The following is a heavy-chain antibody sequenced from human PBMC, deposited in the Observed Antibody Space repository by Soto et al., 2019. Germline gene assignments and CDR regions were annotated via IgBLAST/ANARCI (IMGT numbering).Heavy chain of an antibody. CDR1: GFTFSDYY. J-gene: IGHJ4*02. D-gene: IGHD5-18*01. V-gene: IGHV3-11*01. CDR3: AREKTAMVTVDY. CDR2: ITSSGSTI. Sequence: QVQLVESGGGLVKPGGSLRLSFAASGFTFSDYYMSWIRQTPGKGLEWVSYITSSGSTIYYADSVKGRFTISRDNAKNSLYLQMNSLRAEDTDVYYCAREKTAMVTVDYWGQGTLVTVSS.